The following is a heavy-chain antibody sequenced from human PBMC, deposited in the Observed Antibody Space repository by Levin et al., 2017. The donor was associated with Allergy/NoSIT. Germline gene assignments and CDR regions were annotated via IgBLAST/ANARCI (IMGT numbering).Heavy chain of an antibody. D-gene: IGHD3-10*01. V-gene: IGHV4-34*01. CDR3: ARGGGSMVRGVILKRNNWFDP. Sequence: IGKPTWKGLEWIGEINHSGSTNYNPSLKSRVTISVDTSKNQFSLKLSSVTAADTAVYYCARGGGSMVRGVILKRNNWFDPWGQGTLVTVSS. CDR2: INHSGST. J-gene: IGHJ5*02.